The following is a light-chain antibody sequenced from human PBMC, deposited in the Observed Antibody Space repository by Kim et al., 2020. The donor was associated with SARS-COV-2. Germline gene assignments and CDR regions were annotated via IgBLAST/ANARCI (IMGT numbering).Light chain of an antibody. V-gene: IGKV1-5*01. CDR1: QSISSW. Sequence: VGDRVNITCRASQSISSWLAWYQQKPGKAPKLLIYDASSLESGVPSRFSGSGSGTEFTLTISSLQPDDFATYYCQQYNSYPLALTFGGGTKVDIK. J-gene: IGKJ4*01. CDR2: DAS. CDR3: QQYNSYPLALT.